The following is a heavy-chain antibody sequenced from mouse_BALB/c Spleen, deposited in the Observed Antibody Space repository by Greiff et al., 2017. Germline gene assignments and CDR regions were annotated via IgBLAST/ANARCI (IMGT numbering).Heavy chain of an antibody. J-gene: IGHJ4*01. D-gene: IGHD4-1*01. Sequence: EVHLVESGGGLVQPGGSLKLSCAASGFTFSSYGMSWVRQTPDKRLELVATINSNGGSTYYPDSVKGRFTISRDNAKNTLYLQMSSLKSEDTAMYYCARERWLGAMDYWGKGTSVTDSS. CDR2: INSNGGST. V-gene: IGHV5-6-3*01. CDR1: GFTFSSYG. CDR3: ARERWLGAMDY.